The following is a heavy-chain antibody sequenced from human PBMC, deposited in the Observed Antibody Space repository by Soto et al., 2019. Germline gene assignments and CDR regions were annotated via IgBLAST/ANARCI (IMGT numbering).Heavy chain of an antibody. V-gene: IGHV3-23*01. Sequence: GESLKISCAASGFIFSNYAVSWVRQAPGKGLEWVSTISGDGGSTYYADSVKGRFTISRDNSKSTVFLQMNSLRGEDTALYYCARSLHCSAGRCYSGGYYFDYWGQGNLVTVSS. CDR2: ISGDGGST. D-gene: IGHD2-15*01. CDR1: GFIFSNYA. CDR3: ARSLHCSAGRCYSGGYYFDY. J-gene: IGHJ4*02.